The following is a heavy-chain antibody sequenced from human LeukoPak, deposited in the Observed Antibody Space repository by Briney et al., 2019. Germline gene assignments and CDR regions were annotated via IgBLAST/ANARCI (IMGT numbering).Heavy chain of an antibody. CDR3: AREGLNMVRGVIPKEAWGWFDP. V-gene: IGHV4-4*07. Sequence: SETLSLTCSVSGGYISSYYWSWIRQPAGKGLESIGHISTSGSTNYNPSLKSRVTMSVDTSKNQFSLKLSSVTAADTVVYYCAREGLNMVRGVIPKEAWGWFDPWGQGTLVTVSS. J-gene: IGHJ5*02. CDR2: ISTSGST. D-gene: IGHD3-10*01. CDR1: GGYISSYY.